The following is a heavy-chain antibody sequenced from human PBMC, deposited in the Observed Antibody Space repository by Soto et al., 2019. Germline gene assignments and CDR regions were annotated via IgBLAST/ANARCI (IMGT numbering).Heavy chain of an antibody. D-gene: IGHD3-22*01. CDR1: GYTFTSYG. CDR2: ISAYNGNT. V-gene: IGHV1-18*01. CDR3: ARELIRYYDSSGHGGVDY. Sequence: GASVKVSCKASGYTFTSYGISWVRQAPGQGLEWMGWISAYNGNTNYVQKLQGRVTMTTDTSTSTAYMELRSLRSDDTAVYYCARELIRYYDSSGHGGVDYWGQGTLVTVSS. J-gene: IGHJ4*02.